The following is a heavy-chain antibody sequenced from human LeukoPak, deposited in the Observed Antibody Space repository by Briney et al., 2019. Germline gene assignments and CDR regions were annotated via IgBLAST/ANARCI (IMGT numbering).Heavy chain of an antibody. CDR3: AKSRRDYYYYYMDV. CDR2: INHSGST. V-gene: IGHV4-34*01. CDR1: GGSFSGYY. J-gene: IGHJ6*03. Sequence: SETLSLTCAVYGGSFSGYYWSWTRQPPGKGLEWIGEINHSGSTNYNPSLKSRVTISVDTSKNQFSLKLSSVTAADTAVYYCAKSRRDYYYYYMDVWGKGTTVTVSS.